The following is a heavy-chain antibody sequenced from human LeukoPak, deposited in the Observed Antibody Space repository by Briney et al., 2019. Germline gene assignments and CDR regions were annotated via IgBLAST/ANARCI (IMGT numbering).Heavy chain of an antibody. Sequence: ASVKVSCKTSGYRFNVYDILWVRQAPGHGLDYVGWISTYTGRANYAQKFQGRVPVITDTSMSTAYLELTNLTSSDTGLYYCARADGTNSGTNAFDVWGLGTMVTVAS. CDR1: GYRFNVYD. CDR2: ISTYTGRA. V-gene: IGHV1-18*01. CDR3: ARADGTNSGTNAFDV. J-gene: IGHJ3*01. D-gene: IGHD4-23*01.